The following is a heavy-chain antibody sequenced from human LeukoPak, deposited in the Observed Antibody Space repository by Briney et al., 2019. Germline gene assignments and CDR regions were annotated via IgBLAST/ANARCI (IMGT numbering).Heavy chain of an antibody. CDR3: ARWGYCGGDCYPSASDI. D-gene: IGHD2-21*02. J-gene: IGHJ3*02. CDR1: GGSISSYY. Sequence: VKPSETLSLTCTVSGGSISSYYWSWIRQPPGKGLEWIGYIHYSGSTNYNPSLKSRVTISVDTSKNQLSLKLSSVTAADTAVYYCARWGYCGGDCYPSASDIWGQGTMVTVSS. V-gene: IGHV4-59*01. CDR2: IHYSGST.